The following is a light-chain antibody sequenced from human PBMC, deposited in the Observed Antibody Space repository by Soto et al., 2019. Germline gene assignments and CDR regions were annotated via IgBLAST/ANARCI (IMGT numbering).Light chain of an antibody. J-gene: IGLJ1*01. CDR1: SIDVGGYNY. CDR3: SSYTSSSTLCV. V-gene: IGLV2-14*01. Sequence: VLTQPASVSGSPGQSITISFTGTSIDVGGYNYVSWYQQHPGKAPKLMIYEVSNRPSGVSNRFSGSKSGNTASLTISGLQAEDEADYYCSSYTSSSTLCVFGTGNKVPXL. CDR2: EVS.